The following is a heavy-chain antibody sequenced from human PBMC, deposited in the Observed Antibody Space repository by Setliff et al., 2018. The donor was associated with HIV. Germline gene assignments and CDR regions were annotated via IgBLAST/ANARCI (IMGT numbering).Heavy chain of an antibody. J-gene: IGHJ3*01. CDR3: ARDPPSSNPTLQYAFDL. D-gene: IGHD4-4*01. CDR1: GYTFVKFG. Sequence: ASVKVSCKTSGYTFVKFGISWVRRAPGQGLEWLGWSSPNGNTKNHHKFEGRITMTTDTPTTTAFMELRRLSSDDTAVYFCARDPPSSNPTLQYAFDLLGQGTMVTVSS. V-gene: IGHV1-18*01. CDR2: SSPNGNT.